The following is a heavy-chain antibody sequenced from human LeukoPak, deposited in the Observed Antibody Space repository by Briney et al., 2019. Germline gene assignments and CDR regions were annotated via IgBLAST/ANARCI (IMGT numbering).Heavy chain of an antibody. Sequence: SVKVSCKASGGTFSSYAISWMRQAPGQGLEWMGGIIPIFGTANYAQKFQGRVTITTDESTSTAYMELSSLRSEDTAVYYCARDREAASPPDAFDIWGQGTMVTVSS. CDR3: ARDREAASPPDAFDI. CDR2: IIPIFGTA. D-gene: IGHD6-13*01. CDR1: GGTFSSYA. V-gene: IGHV1-69*05. J-gene: IGHJ3*02.